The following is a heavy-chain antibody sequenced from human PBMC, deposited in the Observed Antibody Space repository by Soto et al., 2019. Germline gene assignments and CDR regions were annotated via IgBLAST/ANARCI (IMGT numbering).Heavy chain of an antibody. CDR2: IIPIFGTA. V-gene: IGHV1-69*13. D-gene: IGHD3-10*01. J-gene: IGHJ6*02. CDR1: GGTFSSYA. CDR3: ASPGSHAQRNSNSYYYYGMDV. Sequence: SVKVSCKASGGTFSSYAISWVRQAPGQGLEWMGGIIPIFGTANYAQKFQGRVTITADESTSTAYMELSSLRSEDTAVYYCASPGSHAQRNSNSYYYYGMDVWGQGTTVTVSS.